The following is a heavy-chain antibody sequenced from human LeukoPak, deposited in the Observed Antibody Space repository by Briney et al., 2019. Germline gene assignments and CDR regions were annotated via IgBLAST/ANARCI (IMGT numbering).Heavy chain of an antibody. CDR2: IYSGGST. V-gene: IGHV3-66*01. CDR3: ARRYITGWHFDY. J-gene: IGHJ4*02. Sequence: GGSLRLSCAASGFTVSSSYMGWVRQAPGKGLEWVSVIYSGGSTYYADSVKGRFTISRDNSENTLYLQTNSLRAEDTAVYYCARRYITGWHFDYWGQGTLVTVSS. CDR1: GFTVSSSY. D-gene: IGHD6-19*01.